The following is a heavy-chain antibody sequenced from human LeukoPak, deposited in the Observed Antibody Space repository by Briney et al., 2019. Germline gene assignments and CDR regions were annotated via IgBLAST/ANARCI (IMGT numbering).Heavy chain of an antibody. CDR3: ARETEAPGDCYVGCAFEV. Sequence: PGGSLRLSCAASGFTVSSNEMSWVRQAPGKGLEWVSSIDSSSTYIYYADSVKGRFTISRDNAKRSLYLQMNSLRAEDTAVYYCARETEAPGDCYVGCAFEVWGQGTMVTVSS. CDR1: GFTVSSNE. J-gene: IGHJ3*01. V-gene: IGHV3-21*01. D-gene: IGHD2-21*01. CDR2: IDSSSTYI.